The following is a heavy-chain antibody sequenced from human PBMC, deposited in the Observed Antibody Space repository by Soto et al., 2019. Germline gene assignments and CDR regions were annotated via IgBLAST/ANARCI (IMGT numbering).Heavy chain of an antibody. J-gene: IGHJ6*02. D-gene: IGHD5-12*01. CDR2: ISAYNGNT. Sequence: ASVKVSCKASGYTFTSYGISWVRQAPGQGLEWMGWISAYNGNTNYAQKLQGRVTMTTDTPTSTAYMELRSLRSDDTAVYYCARDLKHSGYDRHLYYYYYGMDVWGQGTTVTVSS. CDR3: ARDLKHSGYDRHLYYYYYGMDV. CDR1: GYTFTSYG. V-gene: IGHV1-18*01.